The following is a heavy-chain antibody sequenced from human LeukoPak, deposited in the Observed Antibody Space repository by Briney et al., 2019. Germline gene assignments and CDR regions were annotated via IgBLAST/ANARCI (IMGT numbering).Heavy chain of an antibody. J-gene: IGHJ4*02. V-gene: IGHV3-64*01. CDR1: GFTFSSYA. CDR2: ISSNGGST. CDR3: ARDTSRGFSGFCDY. D-gene: IGHD3-3*01. Sequence: GGSLRLSCVASGFTFSSYAMHWVRQAPGKGLEYVSAISSNGGSTYYANSVKGRFTISRDNSKNTLYLQMGSLRAEDMAVYYCARDTSRGFSGFCDYWGQGTLVTVSS.